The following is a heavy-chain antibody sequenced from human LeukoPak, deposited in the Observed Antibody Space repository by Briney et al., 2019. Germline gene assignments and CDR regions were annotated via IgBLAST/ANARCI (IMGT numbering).Heavy chain of an antibody. CDR3: ARSSGYDSYYYGMDV. V-gene: IGHV1-2*02. Sequence: GASVKVSCKASGYTFTGYYMHWVRQAPGQGLEWMGWIDPNSGGTNYVQKFQGRVTMTTDTSTSTAYMELRSLRSDDTAVYYCARSSGYDSYYYGMDVWGQGTTVTVSS. D-gene: IGHD5-12*01. CDR2: IDPNSGGT. J-gene: IGHJ6*02. CDR1: GYTFTGYY.